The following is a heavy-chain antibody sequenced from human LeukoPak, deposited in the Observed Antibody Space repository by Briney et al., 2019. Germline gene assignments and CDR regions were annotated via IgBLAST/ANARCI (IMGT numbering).Heavy chain of an antibody. D-gene: IGHD1-26*01. CDR3: ARDVPGSYSFDY. V-gene: IGHV1-2*02. Sequence: ASVKVSCKASGYTFTGYYMHWVRQAPGQGLEWMGWINPNSGGTNYAQKFQGRVTMTRDTSISTAYMELSRLRSDDTAVYYCARDVPGSYSFDYWGQGTLVTVSS. CDR2: INPNSGGT. J-gene: IGHJ4*02. CDR1: GYTFTGYY.